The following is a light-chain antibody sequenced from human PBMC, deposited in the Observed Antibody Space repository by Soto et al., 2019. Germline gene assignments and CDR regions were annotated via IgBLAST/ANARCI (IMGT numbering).Light chain of an antibody. CDR2: GVF. V-gene: IGKV3-20*01. CDR1: QAVNNDY. Sequence: ETVLTQSPGTVSLSPGERATLSCTTSQAVNNDYLAWYQQKPGQAPRLLIYGVFNRATGIPDRFSGSGSGTYFTLTISGLEPEDSAIYYCQHYEGPPRTFGQGTNVEI. CDR3: QHYEGPPRT. J-gene: IGKJ2*01.